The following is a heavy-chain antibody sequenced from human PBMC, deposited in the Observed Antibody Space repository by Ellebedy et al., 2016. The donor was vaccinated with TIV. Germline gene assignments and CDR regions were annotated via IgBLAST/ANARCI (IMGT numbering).Heavy chain of an antibody. CDR1: GGSISSYY. CDR2: IYYSGST. J-gene: IGHJ5*02. V-gene: IGHV4-59*08. D-gene: IGHD1-1*01. Sequence: MPSETLSLTCTVSGGSISSYYWSWIRQPPGKGLEWIGYIYYSGSTNYNPSPKSRVTISVDTSKNQFSLKLSSVTAADTAVYYCARLQNWFDPWGQGTLVTVSS. CDR3: ARLQNWFDP.